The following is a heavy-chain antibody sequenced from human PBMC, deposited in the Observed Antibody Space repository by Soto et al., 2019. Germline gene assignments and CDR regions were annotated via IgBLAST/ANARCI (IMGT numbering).Heavy chain of an antibody. V-gene: IGHV1-2*04. CDR1: GYTFTGYY. CDR2: INPNSGCT. CDR3: ARFAADSISYYFDY. Sequence: ASVKVSCKASGYTFTGYYMHWVRQAPGQGLEWMGWINPNSGCTNYAQKFQGWVTMTRDTSISTAYMELSRLRSDDTAVYYCARFAADSISYYFDYWGQGTLVTVSS. J-gene: IGHJ4*02. D-gene: IGHD6-6*01.